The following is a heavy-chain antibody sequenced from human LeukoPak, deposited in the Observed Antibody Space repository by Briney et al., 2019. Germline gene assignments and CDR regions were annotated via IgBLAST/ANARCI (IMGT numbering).Heavy chain of an antibody. D-gene: IGHD3-22*01. V-gene: IGHV4-39*07. CDR1: GGSISSSSYY. J-gene: IGHJ4*02. CDR2: IYYSGST. Sequence: SETLSLTCTVSGGSISSSSYYWGWIRQPPGKGLEWIGSIYYSGSTYYNPSLKSRVTISVDTSKNQFSLKLSSVTAADTAVYFCARNYYDTKIPWDWGQGTLVTVSS. CDR3: ARNYYDTKIPWD.